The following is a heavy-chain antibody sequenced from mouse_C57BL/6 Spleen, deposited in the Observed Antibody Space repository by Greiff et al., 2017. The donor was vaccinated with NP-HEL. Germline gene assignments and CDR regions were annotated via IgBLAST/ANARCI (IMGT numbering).Heavy chain of an antibody. CDR1: GFTFSSYG. J-gene: IGHJ2*01. D-gene: IGHD2-1*01. V-gene: IGHV5-6*02. CDR3: ARRGYYGNYVYYFDY. Sequence: EVKVVESGGDLVKPGGSLKLSCAASGFTFSSYGMSWVRQTPDKRLEWVATISSGGSYTYYPDSVKGRFTISRDNAKNTLYLQMSSLKSEDTAMYYCARRGYYGNYVYYFDYWGQGTTLTVSS. CDR2: ISSGGSYT.